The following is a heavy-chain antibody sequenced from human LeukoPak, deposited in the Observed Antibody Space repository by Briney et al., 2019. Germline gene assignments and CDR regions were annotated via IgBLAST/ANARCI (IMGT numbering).Heavy chain of an antibody. D-gene: IGHD6-19*01. V-gene: IGHV4-39*02. CDR3: ARDPGIAVAGFDY. CDR1: GGSISSSSYY. J-gene: IGHJ4*02. Sequence: PSETLSLTCTVSGGSISSSSYYWGWVRQPPGKGLEWIGNIYYSGSTYYNPSLKSRVTISVDTSKNQFSLKLSSVTAADTAVYYCARDPGIAVAGFDYWGQGTLVTVSS. CDR2: IYYSGST.